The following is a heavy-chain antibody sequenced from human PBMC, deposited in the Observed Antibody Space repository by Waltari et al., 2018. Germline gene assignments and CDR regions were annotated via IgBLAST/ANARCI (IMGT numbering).Heavy chain of an antibody. V-gene: IGHV4-34*01. CDR3: ARMGQRLGYAFDI. CDR2: INHSGST. J-gene: IGHJ3*02. CDR1: GGSFSGYY. Sequence: QVQLQQWGAGLLKPSETLSLTCAVYGGSFSGYYWSWIRQPPGKGLEWIGEINHSGSTNYNPSLKSRVTISVDTSKNQFSLKLSSVTAADTAVYYCARMGQRLGYAFDIWGQGTMVTVSS. D-gene: IGHD6-25*01.